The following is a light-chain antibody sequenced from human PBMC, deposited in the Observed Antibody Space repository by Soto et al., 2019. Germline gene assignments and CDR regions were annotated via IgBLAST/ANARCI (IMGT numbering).Light chain of an antibody. CDR1: QGVSSY. J-gene: IGKJ1*01. CDR2: DAS. Sequence: IVVTQAPATRSLSPGERATLSCRASQGVSSYLAGYQQKPGQAPRLLIYDASNRATGIPARFSGSGSGTEFTLTISILAQEDLAVYCCQQYDNWWTFGQGTKVDIK. V-gene: IGKV3D-11*01. CDR3: QQYDNWWT.